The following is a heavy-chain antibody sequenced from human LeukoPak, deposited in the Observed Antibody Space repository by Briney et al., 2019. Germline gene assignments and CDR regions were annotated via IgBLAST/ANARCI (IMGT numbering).Heavy chain of an antibody. J-gene: IGHJ4*02. CDR2: IYTTGSTDST. CDR1: GGSISSSY. Sequence: PSETLSLTCTVSGGSISSSYCSWIRQPAGKRLEWIGRIYTTGSTDSTDFNPSLKSRVTMSVDTSKNQFSLKLGSVTAADTAVYYCAGFGAGSYYWGQGTLVTVSS. CDR3: AGFGAGSYY. D-gene: IGHD3-10*01. V-gene: IGHV4-4*07.